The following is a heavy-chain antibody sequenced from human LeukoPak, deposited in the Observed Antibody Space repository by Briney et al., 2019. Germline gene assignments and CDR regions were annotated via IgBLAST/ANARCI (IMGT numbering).Heavy chain of an antibody. J-gene: IGHJ4*02. Sequence: GGSLRLSCAASGFTFNNAWMNWVRQAPGKGPEWVGRIKSKADGETIDYAAPVKGRFTFSRDDSKNMLYLQMNSLKSEDTAVYYCSTLTSRGLSDSWGQGTLVTVSS. CDR3: STLTSRGLSDS. CDR2: IKSKADGETI. CDR1: GFTFNNAW. D-gene: IGHD1-20*01. V-gene: IGHV3-15*07.